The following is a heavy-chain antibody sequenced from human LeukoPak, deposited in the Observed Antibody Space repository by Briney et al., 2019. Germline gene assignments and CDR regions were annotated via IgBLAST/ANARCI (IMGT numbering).Heavy chain of an antibody. CDR2: INHSGST. CDR1: GFTFSSYS. V-gene: IGHV4-34*01. Sequence: GSLRLSCAASGFTFSSYSMNWVRQPPGKGLEWIGEINHSGSTNYNPSLKSRVTISVDTSKNQFSLKLSSVTAADTAVYYCARGPPFQYSSSWYTSYYYYYMDVWGKGTTVTVSS. J-gene: IGHJ6*03. CDR3: ARGPPFQYSSSWYTSYYYYYMDV. D-gene: IGHD6-13*01.